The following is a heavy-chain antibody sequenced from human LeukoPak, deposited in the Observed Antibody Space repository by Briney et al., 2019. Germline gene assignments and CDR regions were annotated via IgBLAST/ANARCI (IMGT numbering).Heavy chain of an antibody. V-gene: IGHV1-69*06. CDR2: IIPIFGTA. Sequence: GASVKVSCKASGGTFISYAISWVRQAPGQGLEWMGGIIPIFGTANYAQKFQGRVTITADKSTSTAYMELSSLRSEDTAVYYCARGAVVAADGGMDVWGKGTTVTVSS. CDR3: ARGAVVAADGGMDV. J-gene: IGHJ6*04. CDR1: GGTFISYA. D-gene: IGHD2-15*01.